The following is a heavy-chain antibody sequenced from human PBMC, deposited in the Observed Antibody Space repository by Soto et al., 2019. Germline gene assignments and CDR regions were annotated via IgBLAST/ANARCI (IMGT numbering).Heavy chain of an antibody. J-gene: IGHJ5*02. CDR2: INPNSGGT. D-gene: IGHD2-15*01. CDR1: GYTFTGYY. Sequence: ASVKVSCKASGYTFTGYYMHWVRQAPGHGLEWMGWINPNSGGTNYAQKFQGRVTMTRDTSISTAYMELSRPRSDDTAVYYCARVTRDIVVVVVATGYWFDPWGQGPLVTVSS. CDR3: ARVTRDIVVVVVATGYWFDP. V-gene: IGHV1-2*02.